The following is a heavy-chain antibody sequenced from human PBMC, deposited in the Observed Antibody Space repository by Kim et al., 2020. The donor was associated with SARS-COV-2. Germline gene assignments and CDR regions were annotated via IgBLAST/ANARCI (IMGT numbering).Heavy chain of an antibody. CDR2: IRTYNGGT. V-gene: IGHV1-18*04. CDR3: ARDTAYTYGLDY. Sequence: ASVKVSCKASGYTFTNFGVNFGISWVRQAPGQGLEWLGWIRTYNGGTHYAERFKGRVNMTVDTSTNTAYLELRSLGPDDTALYYCARDTAYTYGLDYWGQGTLVTVSS. CDR1: GYTFTNFG. D-gene: IGHD3-16*01. J-gene: IGHJ4*02.